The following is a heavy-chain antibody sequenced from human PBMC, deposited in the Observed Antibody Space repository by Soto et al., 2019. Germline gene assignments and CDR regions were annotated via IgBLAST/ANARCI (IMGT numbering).Heavy chain of an antibody. CDR2: IYPGDSDS. CDR1: GYSFTSYC. CDR3: ARRPLRGGHFDY. V-gene: IGHV5-51*01. J-gene: IGHJ4*02. Sequence: GESLKISRNGSGYSFTSYCIGLVLQMRGKGLEWMWIIYPGDSDSRYSPSFQGQVTISADKSISTAYLQWSSLKASDTAMYYCARRPLRGGHFDYWGQGTLVTVSS. D-gene: IGHD2-15*01.